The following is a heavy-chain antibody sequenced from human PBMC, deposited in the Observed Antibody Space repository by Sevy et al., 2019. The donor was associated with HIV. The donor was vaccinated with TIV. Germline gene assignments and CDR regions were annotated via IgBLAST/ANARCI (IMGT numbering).Heavy chain of an antibody. J-gene: IGHJ6*02. CDR1: GFTFSPYA. D-gene: IGHD3-22*01. CDR3: AKGDRSFYGLDV. CDR2: ISGSGGST. Sequence: GESLKISCAASGFTFSPYAMSWVRQAPGKGLEWVSAISGSGGSTYNADSVEGRFTISRDNSKNTLYLEMNSLRVEDTAVYYCAKGDRSFYGLDVWGQGTTVTVSS. V-gene: IGHV3-23*01.